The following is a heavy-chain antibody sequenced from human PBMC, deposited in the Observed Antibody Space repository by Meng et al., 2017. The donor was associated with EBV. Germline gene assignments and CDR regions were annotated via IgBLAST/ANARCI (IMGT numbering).Heavy chain of an antibody. V-gene: IGHV1-69*01. CDR3: ASESGRGYTPDY. D-gene: IGHD3-10*01. CDR2: FLPTLGAP. CDR1: GGPFRNYA. J-gene: IGHJ4*02. Sequence: QVQLVKAAVAVEKPGSSVQGSCKTSGGPFRNYAISWVRQAPGQGLEWLGGFLPTLGAPNYAQKFHGRVSITADESTSTHYMDLSSLRSEDTAVYYCASESGRGYTPDYWGQGTLVTVSS.